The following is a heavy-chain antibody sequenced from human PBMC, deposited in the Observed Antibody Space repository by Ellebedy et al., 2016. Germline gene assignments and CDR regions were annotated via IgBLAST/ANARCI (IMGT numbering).Heavy chain of an antibody. V-gene: IGHV3-23*01. D-gene: IGHD5-24*01. CDR2: ISGSGSTS. Sequence: GGSLRLXXAASGFTFRSYAMGWVRQAPGKGLEWVATISGSGSTSYYADSVKGRFTISRDNSNNTLSLQLNSLRAEDTAIYYCTKDTDAYNSYGMDVWGQGTTVTVSS. CDR3: TKDTDAYNSYGMDV. J-gene: IGHJ6*02. CDR1: GFTFRSYA.